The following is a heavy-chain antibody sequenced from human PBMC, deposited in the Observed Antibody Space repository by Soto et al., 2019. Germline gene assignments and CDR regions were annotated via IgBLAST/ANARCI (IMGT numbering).Heavy chain of an antibody. CDR3: ARDLGFGYGVAAAGTHPWDYYGMDV. V-gene: IGHV1-69*13. CDR1: GGTFSSYA. CDR2: IIPIFGTA. J-gene: IGHJ6*02. D-gene: IGHD6-13*01. Sequence: ASVKVSCKASGGTFSSYAISWVRQAPGQGLEWMGGIIPIFGTANYAQKFQGRVTITADEPTSTAYMELSSLRSEDTAVYYCARDLGFGYGVAAAGTHPWDYYGMDVWGQGTTVTVSS.